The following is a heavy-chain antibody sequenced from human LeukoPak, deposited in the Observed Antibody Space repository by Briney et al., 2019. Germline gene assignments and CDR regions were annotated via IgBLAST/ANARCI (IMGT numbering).Heavy chain of an antibody. CDR3: ARGDKFSGDY. CDR1: GFTFSTYW. V-gene: IGHV3-7*04. J-gene: IGHJ4*02. Sequence: GGSLRLSCAASGFTFSTYWMSWVRQAPGKGLEWVGNIHQDGNEKYYVDSVKGRFTISRDNAKNSLYLQMNSLRAEDTAVYYCARGDKFSGDYWGQGTLVTVSS. D-gene: IGHD2-15*01. CDR2: IHQDGNEK.